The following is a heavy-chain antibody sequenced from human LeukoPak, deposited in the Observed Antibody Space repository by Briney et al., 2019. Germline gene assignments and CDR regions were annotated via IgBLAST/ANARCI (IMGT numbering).Heavy chain of an antibody. CDR2: IYHSGST. CDR1: GYSISSGYY. V-gene: IGHV4-38-2*02. Sequence: SETLSLTCTVSGYSISSGYYWGWIRQPPGKGLEWIGSIYHSGSTYYNPSLKSRVTISVDTSKNQFSLKLSSVTASDTAVYYCARQRIQLWLGGRPYYFDYWGQGTLVTVSS. CDR3: ARQRIQLWLGGRPYYFDY. D-gene: IGHD5-18*01. J-gene: IGHJ4*02.